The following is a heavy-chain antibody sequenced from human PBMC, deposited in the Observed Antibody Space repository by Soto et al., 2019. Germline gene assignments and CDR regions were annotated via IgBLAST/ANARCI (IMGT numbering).Heavy chain of an antibody. CDR1: GGSINSYY. D-gene: IGHD1-26*01. J-gene: IGHJ4*02. CDR3: ARYSGTYYVY. Sequence: TSETLSLTCTVSGGSINSYYWSWIRQPPGKGLEWIGYIYYSGSTNYNPSLKSRVTISVDTSKNQFSLKLSSVTAADTAVYYCARYSGTYYVYWGQGTLVTVSS. CDR2: IYYSGST. V-gene: IGHV4-59*01.